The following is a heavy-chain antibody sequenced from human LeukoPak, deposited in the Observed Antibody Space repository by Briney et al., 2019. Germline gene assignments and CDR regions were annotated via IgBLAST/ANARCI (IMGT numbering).Heavy chain of an antibody. D-gene: IGHD1-26*01. CDR1: GSTFNRYA. CDR3: ARPYSGSYYWGMDV. J-gene: IGHJ6*02. Sequence: GGSLRLSCAASGSTFNRYAMHWVRQAPGKGLEWVAVISYDGSNKYYADSVKGRFTISRDNSKNTLYLQMNSLRADDTAVYYCARPYSGSYYWGMDVWGQGTTVTVSS. V-gene: IGHV3-30-3*01. CDR2: ISYDGSNK.